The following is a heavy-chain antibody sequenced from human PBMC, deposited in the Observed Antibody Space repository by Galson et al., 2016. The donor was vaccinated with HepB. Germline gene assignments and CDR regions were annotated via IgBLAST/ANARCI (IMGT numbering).Heavy chain of an antibody. D-gene: IGHD3-22*01. Sequence: SLRLSCAASGFTFGDYAMSWFRQAPGKGLEWVSFIRNKAFRGTPEYVASVKDRFTISRDDSKNIAYMQMSRLKTEDTAVYYCTRGEIPPPLNYYYRSGYHYDYWGQGTLVTVSS. V-gene: IGHV3-49*03. CDR2: IRNKAFRGTP. CDR1: GFTFGDYA. J-gene: IGHJ4*02. CDR3: TRGEIPPPLNYYYRSGYHYDY.